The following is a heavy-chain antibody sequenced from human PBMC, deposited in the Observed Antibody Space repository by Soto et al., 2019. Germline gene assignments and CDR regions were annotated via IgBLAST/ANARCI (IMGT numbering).Heavy chain of an antibody. CDR2: ISDSGDRT. V-gene: IGHV3-23*01. CDR1: GFTFGSYA. CDR3: AKDPARITGDECMDV. D-gene: IGHD1-20*01. J-gene: IGHJ6*02. Sequence: EVQLLESGGGLVQPGGSLRLSCAASGFTFGSYAMSWVRQAPGKGLEWVSSISDSGDRTYYADSVKGRFTISRDNSKNTLYLQMNSLRAENTAVYYCAKDPARITGDECMDVWGQGTTVTVSS.